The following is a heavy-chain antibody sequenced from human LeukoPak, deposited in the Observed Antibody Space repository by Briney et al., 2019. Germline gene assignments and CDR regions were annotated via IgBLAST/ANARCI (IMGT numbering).Heavy chain of an antibody. D-gene: IGHD5-12*01. V-gene: IGHV3-30*04. CDR1: GFPFSNYP. Sequence: PERSLRLSCGASGFPFSNYPMHWVRQAAGKGVEWVAVISADGSNRYYLDCVSGRFTIHRDCSKKTLNLQLKSRRDDDMALYYCTSPDSGYVSSVADYWGPGTLVTASS. CDR3: TSPDSGYVSSVADY. CDR2: ISADGSNR. J-gene: IGHJ4*02.